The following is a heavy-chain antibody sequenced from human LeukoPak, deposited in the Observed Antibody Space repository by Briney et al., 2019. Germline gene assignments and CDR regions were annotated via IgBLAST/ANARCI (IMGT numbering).Heavy chain of an antibody. V-gene: IGHV1-2*02. CDR1: GYTFTGYY. J-gene: IGHJ4*02. D-gene: IGHD3-10*01. CDR3: ARGTYGSGSPIDC. Sequence: ASMKVSCKASGYTFTGYYMHWVRQAPGQGLEWMGWINPNSGGTNYAQKFQGRVTMTRDTSISTAYMELSRLRSDDTAVYYCARGTYGSGSPIDCWGQGTLVTVSS. CDR2: INPNSGGT.